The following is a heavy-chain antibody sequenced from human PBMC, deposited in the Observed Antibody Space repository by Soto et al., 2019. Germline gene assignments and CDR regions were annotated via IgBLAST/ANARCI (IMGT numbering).Heavy chain of an antibody. CDR3: ARRHLAVAVSPWFDP. CDR2: IDSSGEK. Sequence: QVTLKESGPVLVKPTEALTLRCTDSGLPITDSEMGVSWIRQPPRQPLQWLAPIDSSGEKSYRTFLKNRLAISKDTSKSEIVLTMTNMDPADTATYYCARRHLAVAVSPWFDPWGQGIPVTVSS. D-gene: IGHD6-19*01. V-gene: IGHV2-26*01. CDR1: GLPITDSEMG. J-gene: IGHJ5*02.